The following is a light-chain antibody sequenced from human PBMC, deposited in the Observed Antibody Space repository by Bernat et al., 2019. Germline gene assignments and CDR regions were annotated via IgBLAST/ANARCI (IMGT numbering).Light chain of an antibody. V-gene: IGKV3-20*01. CDR2: ATS. J-gene: IGKJ5*01. CDR1: QNVLSAS. CDR3: QHYGPSPEIT. Sequence: IVLTQSPGTLSLSPGETATLSCRAGQNVLSASIAWYQHRPGQPPRLLIYATSTWAAGTPARFSGSGSGTDFTLTISSLEPEDFAVYYCQHYGPSPEITFGQVTRLEIK.